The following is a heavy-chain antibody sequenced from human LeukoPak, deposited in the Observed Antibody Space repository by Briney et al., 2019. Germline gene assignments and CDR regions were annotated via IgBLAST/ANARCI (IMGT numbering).Heavy chain of an antibody. CDR2: MRPRKSDT. J-gene: IGHJ4*02. Sequence: GASVKVSCKASGYSLSTYDINWVRQAPGQGLEWLGWMRPRKSDTGYGRKFQDRVTLTWNISTETAYTELSSLTPEDTAVYFCAGGPPEDTSSGYWGQGTLVTVSS. CDR1: GYSLSTYD. D-gene: IGHD3-22*01. CDR3: AGGPPEDTSSGY. V-gene: IGHV1-8*01.